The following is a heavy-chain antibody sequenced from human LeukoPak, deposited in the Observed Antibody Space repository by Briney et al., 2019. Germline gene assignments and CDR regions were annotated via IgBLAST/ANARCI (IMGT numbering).Heavy chain of an antibody. Sequence: GGSLRLSCAASGFTFGSYAMHWVRQAPGKGLEWVAVISYDGSNKYYADSVKGRFTISRDNSKNTLYLQMNSLRAEDTAVYYCARDGNYYYDSSGYYSNWFDPWGQGTLVTVSS. J-gene: IGHJ5*02. CDR2: ISYDGSNK. CDR1: GFTFGSYA. CDR3: ARDGNYYYDSSGYYSNWFDP. V-gene: IGHV3-30-3*01. D-gene: IGHD3-22*01.